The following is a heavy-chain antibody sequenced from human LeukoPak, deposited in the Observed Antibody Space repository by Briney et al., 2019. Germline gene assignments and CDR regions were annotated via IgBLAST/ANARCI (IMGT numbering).Heavy chain of an antibody. D-gene: IGHD2-2*01. V-gene: IGHV3-7*04. Sequence: PGGSLRLSCTASGFTFTTYWMSWVRQAPGKGLESVANINEDGSGKYYLDSVKGRFIISRDNAKNSVYLQMNSLRAEDTAVYYCARGPGSTSSFDYWGQGTLVTVSS. CDR1: GFTFTTYW. CDR2: INEDGSGK. J-gene: IGHJ4*02. CDR3: ARGPGSTSSFDY.